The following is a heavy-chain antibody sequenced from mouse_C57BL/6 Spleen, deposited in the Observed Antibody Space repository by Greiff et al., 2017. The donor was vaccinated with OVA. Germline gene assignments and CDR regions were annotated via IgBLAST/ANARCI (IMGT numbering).Heavy chain of an antibody. CDR3: ARSKGGYDEDY. CDR2: IYPGSGNT. D-gene: IGHD2-2*01. CDR1: GYTFTDYY. Sequence: QVQLQQSGAELVRPGASVKLSCKASGYTFTDYYINWVKQRPGQGLEWIARIYPGSGNTYYNEKFKGKATLTAEKSSSTAYMQLSSLTSEDSAVYFCARSKGGYDEDYWGQGTTLTVSS. V-gene: IGHV1-76*01. J-gene: IGHJ2*01.